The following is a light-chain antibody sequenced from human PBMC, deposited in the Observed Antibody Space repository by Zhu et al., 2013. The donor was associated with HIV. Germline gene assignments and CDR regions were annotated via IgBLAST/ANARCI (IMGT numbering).Light chain of an antibody. CDR2: ESS. Sequence: EIVLTQSPGTLSLSPGERATLSCRASQSVSSNYLAWYQQKPGQAPRLLMYESSSRATGIPDRFSGSGSGTDFILTISRLEPEDFAVYYCQQYGSSPRTFGQGTKVEIK. CDR3: QQYGSSPRT. CDR1: QSVSSNY. V-gene: IGKV3-20*01. J-gene: IGKJ2*01.